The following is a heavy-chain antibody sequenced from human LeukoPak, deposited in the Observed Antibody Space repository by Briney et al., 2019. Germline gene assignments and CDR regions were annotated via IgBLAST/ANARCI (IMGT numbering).Heavy chain of an antibody. J-gene: IGHJ4*02. Sequence: GASVKVSCKASGYTFTDYYMHWVRQAPGQGLEWMGWINPKSGGTNYAQKFQGRVTMTSDTSITTVYMELSRLRSGDTAVYYCARRVFSGWGYYFDYWGQGTLVTVSS. V-gene: IGHV1-2*02. CDR3: ARRVFSGWGYYFDY. CDR1: GYTFTDYY. D-gene: IGHD6-19*01. CDR2: INPKSGGT.